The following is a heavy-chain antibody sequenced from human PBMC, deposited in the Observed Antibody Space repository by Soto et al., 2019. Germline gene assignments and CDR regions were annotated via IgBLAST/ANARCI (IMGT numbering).Heavy chain of an antibody. V-gene: IGHV4-31*03. D-gene: IGHD2-2*01. CDR3: ARDRAGLVVPDFYYYYMDV. J-gene: IGHJ6*03. CDR1: GGSISSGGYY. CDR2: IYYSGST. Sequence: SETLSLTCTVSGGSISSGGYYWSWIRQHPGKGLEWIGYIYYSGSTYYNPSLKSRVTISVDTSKNQFSLKLSSVTAADTAVYYCARDRAGLVVPDFYYYYMDVWGKGTTVTVSS.